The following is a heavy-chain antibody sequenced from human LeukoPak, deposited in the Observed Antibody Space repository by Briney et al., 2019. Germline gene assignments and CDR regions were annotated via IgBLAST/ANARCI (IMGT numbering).Heavy chain of an antibody. CDR1: SDSISSYY. D-gene: IGHD1-14*01. V-gene: IGHV4-59*01. CDR3: ARSRDRYWDAFDV. J-gene: IGHJ3*01. CDR2: IYYSGST. Sequence: SETLSLTCTVSSDSISSYYWSWIRQPPGKGLEWIGYIYYSGSTNYNPSLKSRVTISVDTSKKQFSLKLSSVTAADTAVYYCARSRDRYWDAFDVWGQGTMVTVSS.